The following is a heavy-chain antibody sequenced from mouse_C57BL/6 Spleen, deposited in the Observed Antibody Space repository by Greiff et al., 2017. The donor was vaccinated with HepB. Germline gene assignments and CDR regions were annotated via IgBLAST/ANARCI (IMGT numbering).Heavy chain of an antibody. D-gene: IGHD2-5*01. CDR1: GYTFTDYY. Sequence: EVQLQQSGPELVKPGASVKISCKASGYTFTDYYMNWVKQSHGKSLEWIGDINPNNGGTSYNQKFKGKATLTVDKSSSTAYMELRSLTSEDSAVYYCARPYSKERNWYFDVWGTGTTVTVSS. CDR2: INPNNGGT. J-gene: IGHJ1*03. CDR3: ARPYSKERNWYFDV. V-gene: IGHV1-26*01.